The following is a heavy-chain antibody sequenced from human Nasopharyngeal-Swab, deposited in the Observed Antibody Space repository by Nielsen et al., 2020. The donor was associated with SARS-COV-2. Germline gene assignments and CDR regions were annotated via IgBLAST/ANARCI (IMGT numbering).Heavy chain of an antibody. D-gene: IGHD3-10*01. J-gene: IGHJ4*02. V-gene: IGHV3-9*01. CDR3: ARGGAYYYGSGSYIQFLNPFDY. Sequence: GGSLRLSCAASGFTFDDYAMHWVRQAPGKGLEWVSGISWNSGSIGYADSVKGRFTISRDNAKNSLYLQMNSLRAEDTALYYCARGGAYYYGSGSYIQFLNPFDYWGQGTLVTVSS. CDR1: GFTFDDYA. CDR2: ISWNSGSI.